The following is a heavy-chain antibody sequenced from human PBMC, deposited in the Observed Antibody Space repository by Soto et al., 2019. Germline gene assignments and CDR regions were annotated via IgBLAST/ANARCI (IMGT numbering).Heavy chain of an antibody. J-gene: IGHJ4*02. V-gene: IGHV1-18*01. CDR3: ARGRYVDY. D-gene: IGHD1-1*01. Sequence: QVHLVQSGAEVKKPGASVKVSCKASGYTFTSYGITWVRHAPGQGLEWMGWISAHNGTTDYAQKLQGRGIVTRDTSSSTAYMDLRILISNDTTMYYWARGRYVDYWRQGDLVTVSS. CDR1: GYTFTSYG. CDR2: ISAHNGTT.